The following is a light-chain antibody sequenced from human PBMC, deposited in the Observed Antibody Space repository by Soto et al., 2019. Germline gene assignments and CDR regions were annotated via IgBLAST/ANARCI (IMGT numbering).Light chain of an antibody. CDR1: QSVSSNY. V-gene: IGKV3-20*01. J-gene: IGKJ4*01. Sequence: EIVLTQSPGTLSLSPGERATLSCRASQSVSSNYLAWYQQKPGLAPRLLIYGASHRATGIPDRFSGGGSGTDFTLTISRLEPEDFAVYYCQQYGGSPTFGGGTKVEIK. CDR3: QQYGGSPT. CDR2: GAS.